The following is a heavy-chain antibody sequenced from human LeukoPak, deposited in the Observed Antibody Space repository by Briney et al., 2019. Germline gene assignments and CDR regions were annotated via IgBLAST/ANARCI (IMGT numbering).Heavy chain of an antibody. V-gene: IGHV4-39*01. CDR2: IYYSGST. D-gene: IGHD2-15*01. CDR3: ARVGIFCSGGSCIRAFDI. Sequence: SETLSLTCTVFGGSISSSSYYWGWIRQPPGKGLEWIGSIYYSGSTYYNPSLKSRVTISVDTSKNQFSLKLSSVTAADTAVYYCARVGIFCSGGSCIRAFDIWGQGTMVTVSS. J-gene: IGHJ3*02. CDR1: GGSISSSSYY.